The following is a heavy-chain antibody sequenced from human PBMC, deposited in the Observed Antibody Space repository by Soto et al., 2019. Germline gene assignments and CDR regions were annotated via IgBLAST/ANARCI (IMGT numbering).Heavy chain of an antibody. D-gene: IGHD6-6*01. CDR2: ISSSSSYI. Sequence: GGSLRLSCAASGFTFSSYSMNWVRQAPGKGLEWVSSISSSSSYIYYADSVKGRLTISRDNAKNSLYLQMNSLRAEDTAVYYCARDPLGQLVPRWFDSWGQGTLVTVSS. CDR3: ARDPLGQLVPRWFDS. J-gene: IGHJ5*01. V-gene: IGHV3-21*01. CDR1: GFTFSSYS.